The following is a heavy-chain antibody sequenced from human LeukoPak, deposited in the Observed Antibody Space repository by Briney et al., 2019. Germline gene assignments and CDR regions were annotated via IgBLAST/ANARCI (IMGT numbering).Heavy chain of an antibody. J-gene: IGHJ4*02. Sequence: PSETLSLTCAVSGGSISSGGYSWSWIRQPPGKGLEWIGYIYHSGSTYYNPSLKSRVTISVDTSKNQFSLKLSSVTAADTAVYYCARARYGDYLFDYWGQGTLVTVSS. CDR2: IYHSGST. D-gene: IGHD4-17*01. CDR1: GGSISSGGYS. CDR3: ARARYGDYLFDY. V-gene: IGHV4-30-2*05.